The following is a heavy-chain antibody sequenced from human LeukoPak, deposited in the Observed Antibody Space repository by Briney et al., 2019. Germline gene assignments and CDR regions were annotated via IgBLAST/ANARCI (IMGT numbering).Heavy chain of an antibody. CDR2: IKSKTDGGTT. J-gene: IGHJ4*02. CDR3: TPSSFDH. CDR1: GFSFSNAW. Sequence: GGSLRLSCAASGFSFSNAWMSWVRQAPGKGLEWVGRIKSKTDGGTTDYAAPVKGRFTVSRDDSKNTLYLQMNSLKSEDTAMYFCTPSSFDHWGQGTLVTVSS. V-gene: IGHV3-15*01.